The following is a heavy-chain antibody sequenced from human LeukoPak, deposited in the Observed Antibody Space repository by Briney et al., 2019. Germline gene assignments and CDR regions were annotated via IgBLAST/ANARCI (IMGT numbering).Heavy chain of an antibody. D-gene: IGHD2-15*01. CDR3: ARDLSYCSGGSCDAFDI. Sequence: ASVKVSCKASGYTFTGYYMHWVRQAPGQGLEWMGRISPNSGGTNYAQKFQGRVTMTRDTSISTAYMELSRLRSDDTAVYYCARDLSYCSGGSCDAFDIWGQGTMVTVSS. J-gene: IGHJ3*02. V-gene: IGHV1-2*06. CDR2: ISPNSGGT. CDR1: GYTFTGYY.